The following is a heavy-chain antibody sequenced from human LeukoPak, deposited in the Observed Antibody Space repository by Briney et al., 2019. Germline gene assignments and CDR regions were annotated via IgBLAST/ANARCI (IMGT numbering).Heavy chain of an antibody. D-gene: IGHD4-17*01. CDR1: GFTSDDYG. J-gene: IGHJ4*02. CDR2: INWNGGST. Sequence: GGSLRLSCAASGFTSDDYGMSWVRQAPGKGLEWVSGINWNGGSTGYADSVKGRFTISRDNVKNSLSLQMNSLRAEDTALYYCARDGYGDYWSDYWGQGTLVTVSS. CDR3: ARDGYGDYWSDY. V-gene: IGHV3-20*04.